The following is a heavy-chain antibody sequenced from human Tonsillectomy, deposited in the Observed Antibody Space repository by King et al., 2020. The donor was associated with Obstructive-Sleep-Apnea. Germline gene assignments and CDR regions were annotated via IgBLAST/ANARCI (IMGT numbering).Heavy chain of an antibody. CDR2: ISGSGGST. D-gene: IGHD3-22*01. Sequence: VQLVESGGGLVKPGGSLRLSCAASGFTFRTYAMSWVRQAPGKGLEWVSGISGSGGSTYYADSVKGRFTISRDNSKNTLYLQMNSLRAEDTAVYYCAKVRDTDDSSGYYYCFDYWGQGTLVTVSS. CDR1: GFTFRTYA. V-gene: IGHV3-23*04. J-gene: IGHJ4*02. CDR3: AKVRDTDDSSGYYYCFDY.